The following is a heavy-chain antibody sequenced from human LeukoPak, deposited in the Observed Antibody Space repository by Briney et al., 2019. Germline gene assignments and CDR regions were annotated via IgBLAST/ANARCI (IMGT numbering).Heavy chain of an antibody. CDR1: GFTFSSYW. CDR3: AREHYDFWSGYYGY. D-gene: IGHD3-3*01. V-gene: IGHV3-7*01. J-gene: IGHJ4*02. Sequence: PGGSLRLSCAASGFTFSSYWMSWVRQAPGKGLEWVANIKQDGSEKYNVDSVKGRFTISRDNAKNSLYLQMNSLRAEDTAVYYCAREHYDFWSGYYGYWGQGTLVTVSS. CDR2: IKQDGSEK.